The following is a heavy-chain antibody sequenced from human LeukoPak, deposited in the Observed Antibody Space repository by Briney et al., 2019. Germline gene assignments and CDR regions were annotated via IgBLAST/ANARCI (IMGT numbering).Heavy chain of an antibody. CDR2: ISSSGSTI. CDR1: GFTFSSYE. D-gene: IGHD2-15*01. Sequence: GGSLRLSCAASGFTFSSYEMNWVRQAPGKGLEWVSYISSSGSTIYYADSVKGRFTISRDNAKNSLYLQMNSLRAEDTAVYYCARESAVDARYFDYWGQGTLVTVSS. CDR3: ARESAVDARYFDY. J-gene: IGHJ4*02. V-gene: IGHV3-48*03.